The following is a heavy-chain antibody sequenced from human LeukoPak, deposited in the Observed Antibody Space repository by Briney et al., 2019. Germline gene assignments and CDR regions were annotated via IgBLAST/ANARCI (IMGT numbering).Heavy chain of an antibody. D-gene: IGHD2-2*01. Sequence: TGGSLRPSCVASGFSFSSYSMNWVRQAPGKGLEWVSSISRTSSYIYYSDSVKGRFTVSRDHAKNSVYLQMNSLRAEDTAVYYCAVYCSSTSCPQYNWFDPWGQGTLVTVSS. CDR2: ISRTSSYI. CDR1: GFSFSSYS. CDR3: AVYCSSTSCPQYNWFDP. J-gene: IGHJ5*02. V-gene: IGHV3-21*01.